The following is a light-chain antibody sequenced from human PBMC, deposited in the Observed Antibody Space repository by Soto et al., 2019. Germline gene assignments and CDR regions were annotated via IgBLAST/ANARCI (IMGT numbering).Light chain of an antibody. CDR2: DAS. Sequence: EIVLTQSPATLSLSPGERATLSSRASQSVSSYVSWYQQKPGQAPRLLLYDASNRATGIPARFSGSGSGTDFPLTVSSLEPEDFAVHFCRQRSNWPLTFGQGPKVEI. CDR1: QSVSSY. V-gene: IGKV3-11*01. J-gene: IGKJ1*01. CDR3: RQRSNWPLT.